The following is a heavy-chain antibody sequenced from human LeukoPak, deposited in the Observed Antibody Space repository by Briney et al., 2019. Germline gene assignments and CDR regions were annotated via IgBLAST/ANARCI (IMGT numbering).Heavy chain of an antibody. CDR1: GGSISSSSYY. Sequence: PSETLSLTCTVSGGSISSSSYYWGWIRQPPGKGLKWIGSIYYSGSTYYNPSLKSRVTISVDTPKNQFSLKLSSVTAADTAVHYCARLSPINWFDPWGQGTLVTVSS. J-gene: IGHJ5*02. CDR3: ARLSPINWFDP. V-gene: IGHV4-39*01. CDR2: IYYSGST.